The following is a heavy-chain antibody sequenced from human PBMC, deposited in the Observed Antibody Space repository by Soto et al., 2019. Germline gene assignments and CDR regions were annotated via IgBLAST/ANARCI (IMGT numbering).Heavy chain of an antibody. D-gene: IGHD3-16*01. V-gene: IGHV4-38-2*02. CDR1: GYSISSGFY. Sequence: PSETLSLTCAVSGYSISSGFYWGWFRQPPGKGLEWIGTIYHSGNTYYNPSLKSRVTISVDTSKNQFSLRLTSVTAADTAVYYCARDRIKLRPGSFDYWGQGTLVTVYS. J-gene: IGHJ4*02. CDR2: IYHSGNT. CDR3: ARDRIKLRPGSFDY.